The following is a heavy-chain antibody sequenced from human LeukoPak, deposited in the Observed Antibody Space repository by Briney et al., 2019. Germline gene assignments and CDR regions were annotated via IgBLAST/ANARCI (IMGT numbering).Heavy chain of an antibody. Sequence: TGGSLRLSCAASGFTVSSNYMSWVRQAPGKGLEWVSVIYSGGSTYYADSVKGRFTISRDNSKNTLYLQMNSLRAEDTAVYYCARIGSSSWYGDDAFDIWGQGTMVTVSS. CDR3: ARIGSSSWYGDDAFDI. CDR1: GFTVSSNY. D-gene: IGHD6-13*01. J-gene: IGHJ3*02. V-gene: IGHV3-53*01. CDR2: IYSGGST.